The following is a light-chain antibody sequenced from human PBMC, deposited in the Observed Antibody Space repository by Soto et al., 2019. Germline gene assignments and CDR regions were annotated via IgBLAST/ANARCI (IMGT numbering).Light chain of an antibody. Sequence: EIVLTQSPGTLSLSPGERATLSCSASQSVGKTHLAWYQQKPGQAPRRLIYRTSNRATGIPDRFSGSGSGTDFTLTIIVLDPEEFAVCSCQQYDSSPTFGQGTKVEI. CDR2: RTS. CDR3: QQYDSSPT. CDR1: QSVGKTH. J-gene: IGKJ1*01. V-gene: IGKV3-20*01.